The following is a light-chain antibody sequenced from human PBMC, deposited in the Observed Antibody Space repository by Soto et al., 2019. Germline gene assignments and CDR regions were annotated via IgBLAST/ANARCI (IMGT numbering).Light chain of an antibody. CDR1: SSTIGSNY. CDR2: KTN. CDR3: AAWGDSLSGFYV. V-gene: IGLV1-47*01. Sequence: QTVVTQPPSASGTPGQRVTLSCSGSSSTIGSNYVYWYQQLPGTPPKLLMYKTNQRRSGVPDRFSGSKSGTSASLAISGLRSEEESDDYGAAWGDSLSGFYVFGAGTKLTVL. J-gene: IGLJ1*01.